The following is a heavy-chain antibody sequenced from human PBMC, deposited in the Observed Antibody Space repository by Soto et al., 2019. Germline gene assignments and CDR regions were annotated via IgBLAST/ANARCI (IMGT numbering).Heavy chain of an antibody. V-gene: IGHV3-23*01. Sequence: EVQLLESGGGLVQPGGSLRLSCAASGFTFSSYDMSWVRQAPGKGLEWVSAISGSGVSTYYADSVKGRFTISRDNSKNTLYLQMNSLRAEDTAVYYCAKEWSYSSGWSHVDYWGQGTLVTVSS. D-gene: IGHD6-19*01. J-gene: IGHJ4*02. CDR2: ISGSGVST. CDR1: GFTFSSYD. CDR3: AKEWSYSSGWSHVDY.